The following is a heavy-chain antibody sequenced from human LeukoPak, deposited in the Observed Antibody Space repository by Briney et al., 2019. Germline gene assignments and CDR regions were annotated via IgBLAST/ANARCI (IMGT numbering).Heavy chain of an antibody. J-gene: IGHJ4*02. D-gene: IGHD2-15*01. Sequence: SETLSLTCAVYGGSFSGYYWSWIRQPPGKGLEWIGEINHSGSTNYNPSLKSRVTISVDTSKNQFSLKLSSVTAADTAVYYCARVYCSGGSCYSRGFDYWGQGTLVTVSS. CDR2: INHSGST. V-gene: IGHV4-34*01. CDR1: GGSFSGYY. CDR3: ARVYCSGGSCYSRGFDY.